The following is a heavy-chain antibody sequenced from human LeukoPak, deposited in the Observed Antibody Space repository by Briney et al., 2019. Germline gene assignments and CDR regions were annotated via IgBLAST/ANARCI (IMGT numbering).Heavy chain of an antibody. CDR1: GFTFSDHF. D-gene: IGHD1-26*01. CDR2: TRNNAYSYRT. CDR3: TRAYFSGSYHYPFDV. V-gene: IGHV3-72*01. Sequence: PGGSLRLSCAASGFTFSDHFVDWVRQAPGKGLEWVGRTRNNAYSYRTEYAASVKGRFTISRDDSKNSLCLQMNFLTTEDTAVYYCTRAYFSGSYHYPFDVWGQGTMVTVSS. J-gene: IGHJ3*01.